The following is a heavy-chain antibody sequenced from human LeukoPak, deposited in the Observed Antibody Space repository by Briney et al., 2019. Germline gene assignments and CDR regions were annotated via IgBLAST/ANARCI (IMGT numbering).Heavy chain of an antibody. CDR3: ARDRGIVVVSGLSDAFDI. D-gene: IGHD3-22*01. CDR1: GFTFSRYA. CDR2: ISYDGTNK. J-gene: IGHJ3*02. Sequence: GRSLRLSCAASGFTFSRYAMHWVRQAPGKGLEWVTVISYDGTNKYYADSVKGRFTISRDNSKSTIYLQMNSLRAEDTAVYYCARDRGIVVVSGLSDAFDIWGQGTTVTVSS. V-gene: IGHV3-30-3*01.